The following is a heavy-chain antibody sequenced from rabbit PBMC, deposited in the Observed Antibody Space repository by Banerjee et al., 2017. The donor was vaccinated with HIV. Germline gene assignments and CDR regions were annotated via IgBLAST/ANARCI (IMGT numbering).Heavy chain of an antibody. Sequence: QEHLEESGGDLVKPEGSLTLTCTASGFSFSNNYWLCWVRQAPGKGLEWIACIGAGSNSAYYATWAKGRFTISKTSSTTVTLQMTSLTAADTATYFCARGNGGVAGAPYFVLWGPGTLVTVS. J-gene: IGHJ4*01. D-gene: IGHD4-1*01. CDR1: GFSFSNNYW. CDR3: ARGNGGVAGAPYFVL. V-gene: IGHV1S45*01. CDR2: IGAGSNSA.